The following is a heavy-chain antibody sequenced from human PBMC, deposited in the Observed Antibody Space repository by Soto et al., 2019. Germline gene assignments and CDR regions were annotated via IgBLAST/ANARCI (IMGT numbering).Heavy chain of an antibody. V-gene: IGHV4-34*01. CDR1: GGSFSGYY. CDR2: INHSGST. CDR3: ATGITMVKGFVH. J-gene: IGHJ4*02. Sequence: SETLSLACAVYGGSFSGYYWSWIRQPPGKGLEWIGEINHSGSTNYNPSLKSRVTISVDTSKNQFSLKLSSVTAADTAVYYCATGITMVKGFVHWGQGTLVTVSS. D-gene: IGHD3-10*01.